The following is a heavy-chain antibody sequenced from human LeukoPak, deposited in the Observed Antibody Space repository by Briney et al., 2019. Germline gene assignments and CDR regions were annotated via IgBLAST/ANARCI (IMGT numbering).Heavy chain of an antibody. V-gene: IGHV3-21*01. CDR1: GFTFSSYS. Sequence: GGSLRLSCAASGFTFSSYSMNWVRQAPGKGLEWVSSISSSSSYIYYADSVKGRFTISRDNAKNSLYLQMNSLRAEDTAVYYCARDLAVVPAAIPFDYWGQGTLVTVSS. CDR3: ARDLAVVPAAIPFDY. D-gene: IGHD2-2*02. CDR2: ISSSSSYI. J-gene: IGHJ4*02.